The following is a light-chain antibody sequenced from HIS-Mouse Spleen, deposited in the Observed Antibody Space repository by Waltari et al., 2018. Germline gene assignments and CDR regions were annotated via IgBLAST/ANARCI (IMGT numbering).Light chain of an antibody. Sequence: EIVLTQSPATLSLSPGERATLSCRASQSVSSDFAWYQQKPGQAPRLLIYDASNRATGIPAMFSGSGSGTDFTLTISSLEPEDFAVYYCQQRSNWDLTFGGGTKVEIK. CDR2: DAS. CDR1: QSVSSD. J-gene: IGKJ4*01. CDR3: QQRSNWDLT. V-gene: IGKV3-11*01.